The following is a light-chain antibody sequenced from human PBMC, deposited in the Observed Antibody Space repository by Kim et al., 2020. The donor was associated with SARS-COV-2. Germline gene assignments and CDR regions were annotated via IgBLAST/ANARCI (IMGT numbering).Light chain of an antibody. V-gene: IGLV3-1*01. CDR3: QAWDSSTLWV. CDR1: KLGDRY. Sequence: VSPGQTASITCSGDKLGDRYACWYQQKPGQSPVLVIYQDSKRPSGIPERFSGSNSGNTATLTISGTQAMDEADYYCQAWDSSTLWVFGGGTQLTV. CDR2: QDS. J-gene: IGLJ3*02.